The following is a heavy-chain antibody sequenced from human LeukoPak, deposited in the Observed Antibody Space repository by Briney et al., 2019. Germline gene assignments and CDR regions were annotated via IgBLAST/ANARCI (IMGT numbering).Heavy chain of an antibody. J-gene: IGHJ4*02. V-gene: IGHV4-59*01. Sequence: SETLSLTCTVSGGSISSYYWSWIRQPPGKGLEWIGYIYYSGSTNYNPSLKSRVTISVDTSKNQFSLKLSSVTAADTAVYYCAGAAAGTAYFDYWGQGTLVTVSS. CDR3: AGAAAGTAYFDY. CDR2: IYYSGST. D-gene: IGHD6-13*01. CDR1: GGSISSYY.